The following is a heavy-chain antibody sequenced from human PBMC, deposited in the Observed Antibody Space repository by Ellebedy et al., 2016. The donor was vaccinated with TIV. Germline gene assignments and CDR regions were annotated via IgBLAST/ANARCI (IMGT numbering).Heavy chain of an antibody. CDR1: GDSIGNGFW. CDR3: AEGRSGWYYFDY. CDR2: VYHRGNT. D-gene: IGHD6-19*01. J-gene: IGHJ4*02. Sequence: SETLSLTCAVSGDSIGNGFWWSWVRQPPGKGLEWIGEVYHRGNTNYNPSLKSRATISVDKSQNQFSLRLSSVTAADTAVYYCAEGRSGWYYFDYWGQGTPVTVSS. V-gene: IGHV4-4*02.